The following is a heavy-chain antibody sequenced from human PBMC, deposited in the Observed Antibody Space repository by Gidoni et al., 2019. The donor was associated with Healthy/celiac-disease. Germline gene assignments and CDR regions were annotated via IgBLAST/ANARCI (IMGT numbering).Heavy chain of an antibody. CDR2: IIPIFGTE. J-gene: IGHJ4*02. D-gene: IGHD3-22*01. Sequence: QVQLVQSGAAVKKPGSSVKVSCQASGGTFSRYAISWVRQDPGQGLEWMGGIIPIFGTENYAQKFQGRVTITADESTSTAYMELSSLRSEDTAVYYCARATLYDSSGYYQNFDYWGQGTLVTVSS. CDR3: ARATLYDSSGYYQNFDY. CDR1: GGTFSRYA. V-gene: IGHV1-69*01.